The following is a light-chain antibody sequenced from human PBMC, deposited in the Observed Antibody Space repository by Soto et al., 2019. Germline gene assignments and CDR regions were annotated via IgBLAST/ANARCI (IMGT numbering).Light chain of an antibody. CDR1: QSISRY. CDR2: SAS. CDR3: QQCDSTPQT. Sequence: DIQMTQSPSSLSASVGDSVTISCRASQSISRYLNWYQQKPGKAPKLLIFSASGLQSGVPSRFSGGGYGTEFTLTISSLQPEDFATYYCQQCDSTPQTFGGGTKVDIK. J-gene: IGKJ4*01. V-gene: IGKV1-39*01.